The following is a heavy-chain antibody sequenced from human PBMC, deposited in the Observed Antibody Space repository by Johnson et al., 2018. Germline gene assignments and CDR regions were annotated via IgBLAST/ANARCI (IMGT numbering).Heavy chain of an antibody. Sequence: QVQLVQSGAEVKKXGSSVKVSCKASGGTFSSYTISWVRQAPGQGLEWMGRIIPILGIANYAQKFQGRVTITADKSTSPAYMELSSLRSEDTAVYYCARDPERFAFDIWGQGTMVTVSS. CDR2: IIPILGIA. D-gene: IGHD3-16*01. CDR1: GGTFSSYT. CDR3: ARDPERFAFDI. J-gene: IGHJ3*02. V-gene: IGHV1-69*04.